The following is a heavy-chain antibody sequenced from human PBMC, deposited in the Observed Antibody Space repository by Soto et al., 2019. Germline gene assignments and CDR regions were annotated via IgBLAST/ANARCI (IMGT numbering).Heavy chain of an antibody. J-gene: IGHJ5*01. CDR3: VRQAVAHFREFES. Sequence: GGSLRLSCSASGFTFSSYAMHWVRQAPGKGLEYVSAISSNGGSTYYADSVKGRFTISRDNSKNTLYLQMNSLRAEDTAVYYLVRQAVAHFREFESWGQGTLVNVAS. CDR2: ISSNGGST. V-gene: IGHV3-64*04. D-gene: IGHD6-19*01. CDR1: GFTFSSYA.